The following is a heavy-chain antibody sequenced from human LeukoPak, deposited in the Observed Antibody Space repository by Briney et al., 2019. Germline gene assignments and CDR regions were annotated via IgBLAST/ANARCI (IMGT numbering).Heavy chain of an antibody. J-gene: IGHJ3*02. CDR2: ISYDGSNK. CDR3: ASSTISRDAFDI. V-gene: IGHV3-30*03. D-gene: IGHD3-9*01. Sequence: GRSLRLSCAASGFTFSSYGMHWVRQAPGKGLEWVAVISYDGSNKYYADSVKGRFTISRDNSKNTLYLQMNSLRAEDTAVYYCASSTISRDAFDIWGQGTMVTVSS. CDR1: GFTFSSYG.